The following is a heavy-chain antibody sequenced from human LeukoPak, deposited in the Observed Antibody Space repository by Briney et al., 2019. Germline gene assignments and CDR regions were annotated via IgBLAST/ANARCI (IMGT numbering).Heavy chain of an antibody. Sequence: GGSLRLSCAASGVTFSDYAMSWVRQAPGKGLEWVSVISSSGSTTYYADSVKGRSTISRDNAENSLFLQMNSLTAEDTAVYYRARDNTYCSGSRCYDRFDYWGQGTLVTVSS. V-gene: IGHV3-23*01. D-gene: IGHD2-15*01. J-gene: IGHJ4*02. CDR1: GVTFSDYA. CDR2: ISSSGSTT. CDR3: ARDNTYCSGSRCYDRFDY.